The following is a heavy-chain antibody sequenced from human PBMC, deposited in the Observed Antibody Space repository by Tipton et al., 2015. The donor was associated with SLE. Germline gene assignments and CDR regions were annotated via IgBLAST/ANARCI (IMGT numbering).Heavy chain of an antibody. D-gene: IGHD1-26*01. Sequence: TLSLTCTVSGGSISSGIYYWSWIRQPAGKGLEWIGRIYTSGSTNYNPSLETRVTISGDTSKNQLSLRLSSVTAADTAIYYCARRGYSRNWYVDYLDYWGQGTLVPVSS. CDR2: IYTSGST. V-gene: IGHV4-61*02. J-gene: IGHJ4*02. CDR3: ARRGYSRNWYVDYLDY. CDR1: GGSISSGIYY.